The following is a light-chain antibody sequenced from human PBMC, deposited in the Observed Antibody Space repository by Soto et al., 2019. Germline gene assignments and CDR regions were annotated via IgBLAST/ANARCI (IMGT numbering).Light chain of an antibody. CDR3: SVWDNSLSCRV. J-gene: IGLJ3*02. CDR1: SSNIGLNY. Sequence: SVLTQPPSASGTPGQRVNISCSGGSSNIGLNYVYWYQQLPGTAPKLLIYKTGERPSGVPDRFSGSKSGNSASLAISGLRSEDEAEYYCSVWDNSLSCRVFGEGTKVTVL. V-gene: IGLV1-47*01. CDR2: KTG.